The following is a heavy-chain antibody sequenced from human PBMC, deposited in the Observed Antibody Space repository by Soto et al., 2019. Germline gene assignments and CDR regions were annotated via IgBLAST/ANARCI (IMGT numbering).Heavy chain of an antibody. V-gene: IGHV3-48*02. CDR1: GFSLANYP. Sequence: VGSLRLSCVASGFSLANYPMNWVRQTPGKGLEWISYSSPRGDTIYYADSVEGRFTISRDNARNSLSLHMSSLRDEDSALYYCAKGPHTNVGWPYYFESWGQGVPVTVSS. J-gene: IGHJ4*02. D-gene: IGHD6-19*01. CDR2: SSPRGDTI. CDR3: AKGPHTNVGWPYYFES.